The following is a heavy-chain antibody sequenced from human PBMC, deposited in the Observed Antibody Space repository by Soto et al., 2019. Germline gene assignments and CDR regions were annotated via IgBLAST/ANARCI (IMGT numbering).Heavy chain of an antibody. J-gene: IGHJ5*02. Sequence: GGSLRLSCAASGFTFSSYGMHWVRQAPGKGLEWVAVISYDGSNKYYADSVKGRFTISRDNSKNTLYLQMNSLRAEDTAVYYCAKRGYGRYNWFDPWGRGTLVTVSS. D-gene: IGHD5-18*01. CDR1: GFTFSSYG. V-gene: IGHV3-30*18. CDR3: AKRGYGRYNWFDP. CDR2: ISYDGSNK.